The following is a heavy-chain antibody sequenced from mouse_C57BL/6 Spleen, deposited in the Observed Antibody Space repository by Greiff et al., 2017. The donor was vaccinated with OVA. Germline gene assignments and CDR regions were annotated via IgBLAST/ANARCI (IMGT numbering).Heavy chain of an antibody. V-gene: IGHV1-15*01. Sequence: VQLQQSGAELVRPGASVTLSCKASGYTFTDYEMHWVKQTPVHGLEWIGAIDPETGGTAYNQKFKGKAILTADKSSSTAYMELRSLTSEDSAVYYCTRWNYYGSSYRYFDVWGTGTTVTVSS. CDR3: TRWNYYGSSYRYFDV. J-gene: IGHJ1*03. CDR1: GYTFTDYE. CDR2: IDPETGGT. D-gene: IGHD1-1*01.